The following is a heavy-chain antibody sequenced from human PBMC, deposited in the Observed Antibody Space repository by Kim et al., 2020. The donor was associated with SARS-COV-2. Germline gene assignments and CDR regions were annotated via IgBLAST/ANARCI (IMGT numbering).Heavy chain of an antibody. CDR2: ITSKTDGGTT. Sequence: GGSLRLSCAASGFTFSNAWMSWVRQAPGKGLEWVGRITSKTDGGTTDYAAPVQGRFTISRDDSKNTLDLQMNSLKTEDTAVYYCTTDLQGSGSYYYYYYGMDVWGQGTTVTVSS. CDR1: GFTFSNAW. D-gene: IGHD3-10*01. V-gene: IGHV3-15*01. CDR3: TTDLQGSGSYYYYYYGMDV. J-gene: IGHJ6*02.